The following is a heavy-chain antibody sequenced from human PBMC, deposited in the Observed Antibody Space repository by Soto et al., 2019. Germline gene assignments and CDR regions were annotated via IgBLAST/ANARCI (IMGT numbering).Heavy chain of an antibody. CDR3: ARDSPLDSSNDAFDI. D-gene: IGHD2-2*03. CDR1: GFTFSSYS. J-gene: IGHJ3*02. CDR2: ISSSSSYI. V-gene: IGHV3-21*01. Sequence: GGSLRLSCAASGFTFSSYSMNWVRQAPGKGLEWVSSISSSSSYIYYADSVKGRFTISRDNAKNSLYLQMNSLRAEDTAVYYCARDSPLDSSNDAFDIWGQGTMVTVSS.